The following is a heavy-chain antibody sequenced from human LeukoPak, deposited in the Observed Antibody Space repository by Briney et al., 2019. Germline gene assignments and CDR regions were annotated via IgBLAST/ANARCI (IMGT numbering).Heavy chain of an antibody. J-gene: IGHJ4*02. CDR1: A. Sequence: AMDGXXXXPGRGVEWVSCISLHSAHIDSPDSVNRLFTISRDIANNSLFLRMNSLRPEDTAFYYCVRGNGGILDYWGQGTLITVSS. V-gene: IGHV3-9*01. CDR3: VRGNGGILDY. D-gene: IGHD2-8*01. CDR2: ISLHSAHI.